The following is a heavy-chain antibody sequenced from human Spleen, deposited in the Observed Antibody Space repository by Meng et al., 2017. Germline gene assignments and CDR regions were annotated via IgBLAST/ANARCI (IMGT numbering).Heavy chain of an antibody. V-gene: IGHV1-2*06. Sequence: ASVKVSCKPSGYNFPDYLLHWVRRAPGQGLEWMGRIDPKSGDTHYAQRFQGRVTMTGNTSISTAYMELSGLRSDGTAMYYCARDEDISAAGKLFGDYWGQGTLVTVSS. CDR1: GYNFPDYL. D-gene: IGHD6-13*01. J-gene: IGHJ4*02. CDR3: ARDEDISAAGKLFGDY. CDR2: IDPKSGDT.